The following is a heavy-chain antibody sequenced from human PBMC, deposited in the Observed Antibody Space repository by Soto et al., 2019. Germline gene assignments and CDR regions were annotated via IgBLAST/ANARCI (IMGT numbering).Heavy chain of an antibody. CDR3: ARGNSSSWYGIHYYYYGMDV. CDR1: GGSFSGYY. Sequence: SETLSLTCAVYGGSFSGYYWSWIRQPPGKGLEWIGEINHSGSTNYNPSLKSRVTISVDTSKNQFSLKLSSVTAADTAVYYCARGNSSSWYGIHYYYYGMDVWGQGTTGT. D-gene: IGHD6-13*01. V-gene: IGHV4-34*01. J-gene: IGHJ6*02. CDR2: INHSGST.